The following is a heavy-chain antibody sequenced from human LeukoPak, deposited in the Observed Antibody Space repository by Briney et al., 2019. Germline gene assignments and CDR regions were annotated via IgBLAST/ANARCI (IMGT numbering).Heavy chain of an antibody. V-gene: IGHV1-69*04. Sequence: ASVKVSCKASGGTFSSYTISWVRQAPGQGLEWMGRVIPILGIANYEQKFQGRGTITADKSTSTAYMELSSLRSEDTAVYYCARDCSSTSCYSPDAFDIWGQGTMVTVSS. D-gene: IGHD2-2*02. J-gene: IGHJ3*02. CDR1: GGTFSSYT. CDR2: VIPILGIA. CDR3: ARDCSSTSCYSPDAFDI.